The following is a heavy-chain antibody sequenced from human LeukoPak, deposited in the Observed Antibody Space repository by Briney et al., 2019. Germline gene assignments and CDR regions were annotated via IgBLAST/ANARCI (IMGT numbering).Heavy chain of an antibody. V-gene: IGHV1-8*01. J-gene: IGHJ5*02. CDR3: TRGRCIWGYCSSTNWFDP. D-gene: IGHD2-2*01. CDR1: GYTLTSYD. Sequence: ASVKVSCKASGYTLTSYDINWVRQATGQGLEWMGWMNPNSGNTGYAQKFQGRVTMTRNTSISTAYMELSSLRSEDTAVYYCTRGRCIWGYCSSTNWFDPWGQGTLVTVSS. CDR2: MNPNSGNT.